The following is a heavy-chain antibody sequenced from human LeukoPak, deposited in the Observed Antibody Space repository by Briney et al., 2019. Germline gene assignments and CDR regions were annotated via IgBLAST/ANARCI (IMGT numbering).Heavy chain of an antibody. CDR1: GGSFSGYY. CDR3: ARGGFGYCSGGSCKNWFDP. D-gene: IGHD2-15*01. Sequence: SETLSLTCAVYGGSFSGYYWSWICQPPGKGLEWIGEINHSGSTNYNPSLKSRVTISVDTSKNQFSLKLSSVTAADTAVYYCARGGFGYCSGGSCKNWFDPWGQGTLVTVSS. V-gene: IGHV4-34*01. J-gene: IGHJ5*02. CDR2: INHSGST.